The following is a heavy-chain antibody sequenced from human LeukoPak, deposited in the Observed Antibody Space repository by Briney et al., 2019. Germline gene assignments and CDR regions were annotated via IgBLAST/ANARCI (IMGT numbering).Heavy chain of an antibody. V-gene: IGHV3-74*01. CDR2: INSDGSST. D-gene: IGHD5-12*01. CDR3: ARVAGYSGYDYGADY. CDR1: GFTFSSYW. J-gene: IGHJ4*02. Sequence: GGSLRLSRAASGFTFSSYWMHWVRQAPGKGLVWVSRINSDGSSTSYADSLKGRFTISRDNAKNTLYLQMNSLRVEDTAVYYCARVAGYSGYDYGADYWGQGTLVTVSS.